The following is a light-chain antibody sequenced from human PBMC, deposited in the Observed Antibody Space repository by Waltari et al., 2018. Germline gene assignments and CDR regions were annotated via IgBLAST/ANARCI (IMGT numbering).Light chain of an antibody. J-gene: IGLJ3*02. CDR3: SSYTTSGTWV. V-gene: IGLV2-14*03. CDR1: SSDVGAYNH. CDR2: DVS. Sequence: QSALTQPASVSGFPGQSITISCTGTSSDVGAYNHVCRYQQHPGKAPQLITYDVSNRPSGVSNRFSGSKSGNTSSLTISGLRPEDKADYYCSSYTTSGTWVFGGGTKLTVV.